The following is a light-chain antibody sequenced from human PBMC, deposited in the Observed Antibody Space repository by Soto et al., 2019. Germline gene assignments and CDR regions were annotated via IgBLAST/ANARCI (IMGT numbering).Light chain of an antibody. Sequence: QSALTQPASVSGSPGQSITISCTGTSSDVGGYNYVSWYQQHPGKAPKLIIYDVSNRPSGVSNRFSGSKSGNTASLTISGLQAEDEADYYCSSYTTSIPHVVFGGGTKLTVL. J-gene: IGLJ2*01. CDR1: SSDVGGYNY. CDR3: SSYTTSIPHVV. V-gene: IGLV2-14*01. CDR2: DVS.